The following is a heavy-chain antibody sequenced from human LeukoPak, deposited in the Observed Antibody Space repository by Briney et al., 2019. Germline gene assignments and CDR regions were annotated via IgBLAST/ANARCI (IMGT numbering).Heavy chain of an antibody. V-gene: IGHV4-34*01. Sequence: MPSETLSLTCAVYGGSFSGYYWSWIRQPPGKGLEWIGEINHSGSTNYNPSLKGRVTISVDTSKNQFSLKLSSVTAADTAVYYCARGRLSDYWGQGTLVTVSS. J-gene: IGHJ4*02. CDR1: GGSFSGYY. CDR2: INHSGST. D-gene: IGHD2-21*01. CDR3: ARGRLSDY.